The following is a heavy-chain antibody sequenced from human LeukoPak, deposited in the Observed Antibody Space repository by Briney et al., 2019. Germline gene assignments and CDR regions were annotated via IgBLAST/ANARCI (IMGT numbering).Heavy chain of an antibody. D-gene: IGHD2-2*01. Sequence: SQTLSLTCTVSGGSISSGSYYWSWIRQPAGKGLEWIGRIYTSGSTNYNPSHKSRVTISVDTSKNQFSLKLSSVTAADTAVYYCARHYCSSTSCSPFDYWGQGTLVTVSS. CDR3: ARHYCSSTSCSPFDY. J-gene: IGHJ4*02. V-gene: IGHV4-61*02. CDR1: GGSISSGSYY. CDR2: IYTSGST.